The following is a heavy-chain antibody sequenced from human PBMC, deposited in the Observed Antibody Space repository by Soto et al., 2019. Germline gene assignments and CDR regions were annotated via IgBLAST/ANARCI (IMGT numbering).Heavy chain of an antibody. CDR1: GYTFTSYG. Sequence: QVQLVQSGAEVKKPGASVKVSCKASGYTFTSYGISWVRQDPGQGLEWIGWISAYNGNTNYAQKLQGRVTMTTGTSTSAAYMELRSLRSDDTAVYYCARAPDGSGSYSNNWFDPWGQGTLVTVSS. CDR3: ARAPDGSGSYSNNWFDP. CDR2: ISAYNGNT. V-gene: IGHV1-18*01. J-gene: IGHJ5*02. D-gene: IGHD3-10*01.